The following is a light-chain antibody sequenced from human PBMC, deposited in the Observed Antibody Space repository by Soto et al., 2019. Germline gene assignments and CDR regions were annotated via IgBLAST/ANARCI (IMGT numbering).Light chain of an antibody. V-gene: IGKV3-20*01. J-gene: IGKJ1*01. CDR1: QSSSSNA. Sequence: IVMTQSPATRSVSPGERATLSCRASQSSSSNAAWYQQKLGHATRLLIYGACNRATGIPGRFSGGGSGTDFTLTISRLEPEDFAVYYCQQYGSSGTFGQGTKVDIK. CDR2: GAC. CDR3: QQYGSSGT.